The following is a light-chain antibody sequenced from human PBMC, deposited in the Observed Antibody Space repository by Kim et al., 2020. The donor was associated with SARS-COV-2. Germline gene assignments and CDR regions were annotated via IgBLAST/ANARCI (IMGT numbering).Light chain of an antibody. J-gene: IGLJ2*01. Sequence: VTISRTGSRPNIGAGYDVHWYQQLPGTAPKRLIYGNSNRPSGVPDRFSGSKSGTSASLAITGLQAEDEADYYCQSYDSSLSGSKAVFGGGTQLTVL. V-gene: IGLV1-40*01. CDR2: GNS. CDR1: RPNIGAGYD. CDR3: QSYDSSLSGSKAV.